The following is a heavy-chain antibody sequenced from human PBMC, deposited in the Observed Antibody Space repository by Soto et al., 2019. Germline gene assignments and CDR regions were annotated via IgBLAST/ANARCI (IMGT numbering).Heavy chain of an antibody. CDR3: AKSGGNGLFADAFDV. J-gene: IGHJ3*01. D-gene: IGHD6-19*01. V-gene: IGHV3-53*01. CDR2: IYSGGST. Sequence: EVQLVESGGGLIQPGGSLRLSCAGSGFIVSSYYMSWVRQAPGKGLEWISVIYSGGSTYYADSVKGRFTISRDNSENTLYLQLNSLRAEDTAVYYCAKSGGNGLFADAFDVWGQGTMVTGSS. CDR1: GFIVSSYY.